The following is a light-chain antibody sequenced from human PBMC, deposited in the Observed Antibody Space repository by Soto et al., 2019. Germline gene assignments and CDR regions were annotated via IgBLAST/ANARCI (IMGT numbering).Light chain of an antibody. J-gene: IGKJ3*01. CDR3: QQRSNWGFN. Sequence: EIVLTQSPATLSLSPGERATLSCRASQSVSSYLAWYQQKPGQAPRLLIYDASNRTTGIPARFSGSESGIDFTLTISSLEPEDFAVYYCQQRSNWGFNFGTGTKVDIK. V-gene: IGKV3-11*01. CDR1: QSVSSY. CDR2: DAS.